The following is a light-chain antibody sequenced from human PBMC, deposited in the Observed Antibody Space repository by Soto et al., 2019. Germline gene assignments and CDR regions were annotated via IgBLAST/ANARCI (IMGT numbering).Light chain of an antibody. V-gene: IGKV1-5*03. CDR1: QSIRSW. Sequence: DIPMTQSPSTLSASVGDRVTITCRASQSIRSWLAWFQHKPGKAPELLIYQASSLETGVSSRFSGSGSGTEFTLTINSLQPDDFATYFCQQYMIYPYTFGQGTKLEIK. CDR2: QAS. CDR3: QQYMIYPYT. J-gene: IGKJ2*01.